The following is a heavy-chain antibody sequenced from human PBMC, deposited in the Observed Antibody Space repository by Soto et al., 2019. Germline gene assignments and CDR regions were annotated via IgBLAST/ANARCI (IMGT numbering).Heavy chain of an antibody. CDR3: ARRYFDWLLPTGVWFDP. D-gene: IGHD3-9*01. V-gene: IGHV4-30-4*01. CDR1: GGSIRTGDYY. J-gene: IGHJ5*02. CDR2: IYYSGST. Sequence: SETLSLTCTVSGGSIRTGDYYWSWIRQPPGKGLEWIGHIYYSGSTHYNPSLKSRVTTSVDTSKNQFSLKLSSVTAADTAVYYCARRYFDWLLPTGVWFDPWGQGTLVTVSS.